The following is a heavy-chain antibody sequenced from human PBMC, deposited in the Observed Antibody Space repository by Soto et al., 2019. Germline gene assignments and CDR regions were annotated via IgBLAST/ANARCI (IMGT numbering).Heavy chain of an antibody. CDR2: ISPMFGTA. Sequence: QVQLVQSGTEVKKPGSSVKVSCKASGGTFSTYAVHWVRQAPGQGPEWMGGISPMFGTANYAQKVQGRVTITADKSTITAYMELSSLRSEYTAVYSCARDSPYVAFDIWGQGTMVTFSS. CDR1: GGTFSTYA. J-gene: IGHJ3*02. V-gene: IGHV1-69*06. D-gene: IGHD3-10*02. CDR3: ARDSPYVAFDI.